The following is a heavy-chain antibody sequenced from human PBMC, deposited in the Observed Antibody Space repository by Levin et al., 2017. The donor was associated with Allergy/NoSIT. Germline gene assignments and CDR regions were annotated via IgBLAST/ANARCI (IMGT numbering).Heavy chain of an antibody. CDR3: AKGNTIFGVGRLES. CDR1: GFIFNDRA. Sequence: HPGGSLRLSCVASGFIFNDRAMTWVRQAAGKGLEWVAGITGDGGVTHYTDSVKGRFTISRDNSKNTLYLQMNSLRAEDTAIYYCAKGNTIFGVGRLESWGQGTMVTVSS. CDR2: ITGDGGVT. V-gene: IGHV3-23*01. D-gene: IGHD3-3*01. J-gene: IGHJ4*02.